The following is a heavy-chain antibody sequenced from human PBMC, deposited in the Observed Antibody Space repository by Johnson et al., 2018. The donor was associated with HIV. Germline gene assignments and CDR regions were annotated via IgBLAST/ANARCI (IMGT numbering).Heavy chain of an antibody. CDR3: ATCYYDNRDYYELASFLTDASDI. CDR2: ISSSGTNE. Sequence: QVQLVESGGGLVKPGGSLRLSCAASGFTFSDYYMTWIRQAPGKGLEWVSYISSSGTNEYYADSVKGRFTISRDHSKNTLYLQMNSLTAEDTAVYYCATCYYDNRDYYELASFLTDASDIWGQGTMVTVSS. CDR1: GFTFSDYY. V-gene: IGHV3-11*04. D-gene: IGHD3-22*01. J-gene: IGHJ3*02.